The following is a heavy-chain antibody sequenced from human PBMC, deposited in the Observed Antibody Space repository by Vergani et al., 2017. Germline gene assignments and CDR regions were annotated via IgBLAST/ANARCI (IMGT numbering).Heavy chain of an antibody. D-gene: IGHD6-13*01. V-gene: IGHV5-51*01. CDR2: IYPGDSDT. CDR1: GYSFNSYW. Sequence: EVQLVQSGAEVKKPGESLKISCKGSGYSFNSYWIGWVRQMPGKGLEWMGIIYPGDSDTRYSPSFQGQVTISADKSISTAYLQWSSLKASDTAMYYCARRHRSSWYIGGNNWFDPWGQGTLVTVSS. J-gene: IGHJ5*02. CDR3: ARRHRSSWYIGGNNWFDP.